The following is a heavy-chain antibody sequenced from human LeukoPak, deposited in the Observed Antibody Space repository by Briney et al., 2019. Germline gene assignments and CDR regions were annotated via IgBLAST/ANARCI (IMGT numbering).Heavy chain of an antibody. CDR3: ATGGATPDY. CDR2: IYFGGST. CDR1: GGSISSSSYY. V-gene: IGHV4-39*01. D-gene: IGHD1-26*01. Sequence: SETLSLTCAVSGGSISSSSYYWGWIRQPPGKGLEWIGSIYFGGSTYYNPSLKSRVTISVDTSKNQFSLKLSSVTAADTAVYYCATGGATPDYWGQGTLVTVSS. J-gene: IGHJ4*02.